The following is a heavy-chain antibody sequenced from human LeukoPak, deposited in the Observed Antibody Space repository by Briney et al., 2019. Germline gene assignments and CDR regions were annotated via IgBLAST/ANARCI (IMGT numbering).Heavy chain of an antibody. D-gene: IGHD4-23*01. Sequence: HTGGSLRLSCAASGFTFSSYAVSWVRQAPGKGLERVSGITASGDNTYYADSVKGRFNISRDNSKNTLYLQMNSLRAEDTAVYYCAKLLSNSGRFLYWGQGTLVTVSS. V-gene: IGHV3-23*01. J-gene: IGHJ4*02. CDR3: AKLLSNSGRFLY. CDR1: GFTFSSYA. CDR2: ITASGDNT.